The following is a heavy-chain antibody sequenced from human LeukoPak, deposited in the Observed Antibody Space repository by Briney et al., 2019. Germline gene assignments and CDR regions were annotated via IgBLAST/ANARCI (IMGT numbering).Heavy chain of an antibody. V-gene: IGHV1-69*05. Sequence: VASVKVSCKASGGTFSSYAISWVRQAPGQGLEWMGGIIPIFGTANYAQKFQGRVTMTRDTSTSTVYMELSSLRSEDTAVYYCARVFVPSGSYYDPFDYWGQGTLVTVSS. J-gene: IGHJ4*02. CDR3: ARVFVPSGSYYDPFDY. CDR1: GGTFSSYA. CDR2: IIPIFGTA. D-gene: IGHD1-26*01.